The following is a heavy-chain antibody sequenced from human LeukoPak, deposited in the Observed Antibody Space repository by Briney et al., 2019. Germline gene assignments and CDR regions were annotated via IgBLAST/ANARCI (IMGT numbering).Heavy chain of an antibody. J-gene: IGHJ4*02. Sequence: SETLSLTCTVSGGSIGSYYWSWIRQPPGKGLEWIGYISYSRSTDYNPSLKSRVTISVDTSKNQFSLKLSSVTAADTAVYYCVRDASGWYYFDYWGQGTLVTVSS. CDR2: ISYSRST. CDR1: GGSIGSYY. CDR3: VRDASGWYYFDY. V-gene: IGHV4-59*01. D-gene: IGHD6-19*01.